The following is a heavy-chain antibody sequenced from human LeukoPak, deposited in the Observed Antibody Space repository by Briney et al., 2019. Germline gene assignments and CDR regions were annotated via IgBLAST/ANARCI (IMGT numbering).Heavy chain of an antibody. Sequence: PGGSLRLSCAASGFTFTNAWMSWVRQARGKGLEWVGRIKSKSDGGTTDYAAPVKGRFTISRDDSKNTLYLQMNSLKTEDTAVYYCTTLRITIFGGGDYWGQGTLVTVSS. CDR1: GFTFTNAW. D-gene: IGHD3-3*01. CDR3: TTLRITIFGGGDY. CDR2: IKSKSDGGTT. V-gene: IGHV3-15*01. J-gene: IGHJ4*02.